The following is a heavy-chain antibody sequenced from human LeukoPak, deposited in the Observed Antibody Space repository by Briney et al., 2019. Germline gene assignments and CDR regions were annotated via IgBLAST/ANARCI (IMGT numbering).Heavy chain of an antibody. J-gene: IGHJ4*02. D-gene: IGHD3-22*01. CDR1: GFTVSSNY. Sequence: GGSLRLSCAASGFTVSSNYMSWVRQAPGKGLEWVSLIYSGGSTKYADSVKGRFTISRDNSKNTLYLQMNNLRAEDTAVYYCARGAEYYYDSSGYFPFDYWGQGTLVTVSS. CDR3: ARGAEYYYDSSGYFPFDY. CDR2: IYSGGST. V-gene: IGHV3-53*01.